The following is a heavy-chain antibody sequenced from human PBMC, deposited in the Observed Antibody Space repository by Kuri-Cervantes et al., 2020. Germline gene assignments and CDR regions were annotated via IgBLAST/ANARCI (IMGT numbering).Heavy chain of an antibody. J-gene: IGHJ6*02. CDR2: NYYSGST. CDR1: GGSISSYY. CDR3: AGGDRITMVRGVIAKRDYGMDV. V-gene: IGHV4-59*12. D-gene: IGHD3-10*01. Sequence: SETLSLTCTVSGGSISSYYRSWIRQPPGKGLEWIGYNYYSGSTNYNPSLKSRVTISVDTSKNQFSLKLSYVTDADTDVYYCAGGDRITMVRGVIAKRDYGMDVWGQGTTVTVSS.